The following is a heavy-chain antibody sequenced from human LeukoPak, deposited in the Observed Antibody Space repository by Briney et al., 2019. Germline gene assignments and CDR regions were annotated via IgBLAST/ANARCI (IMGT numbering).Heavy chain of an antibody. CDR1: GFTFSSYS. D-gene: IGHD3-10*01. CDR3: AKAGITMVRGPSWFDP. V-gene: IGHV3-9*01. CDR2: ISWNSGSI. J-gene: IGHJ5*02. Sequence: GGSLRLSCAASGFTFSSYSMNWVRQAPGKGLEWVSGISWNSGSIGYADSVKGRFTISRDNAKNSLYLQMNSLRAEDTALYYCAKAGITMVRGPSWFDPWGQGTLVTVSS.